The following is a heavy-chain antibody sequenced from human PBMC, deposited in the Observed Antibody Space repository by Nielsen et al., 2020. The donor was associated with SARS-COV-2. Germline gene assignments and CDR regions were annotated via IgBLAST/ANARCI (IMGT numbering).Heavy chain of an antibody. CDR2: IYYSGTT. CDR3: TRDTGYTSGWSDF. Sequence: SETLSLTCTVSGGSISSSSYYWGWIRQPPGKGLEWIGNIYYSGTTYYNPSLKSRAAISIDTSKSQFSLEVSFVTAADSAVYYCTRDTGYTSGWSDFWGQGTLVTSPQ. CDR1: GGSISSSSYY. D-gene: IGHD2-15*01. J-gene: IGHJ5*01. V-gene: IGHV4-39*07.